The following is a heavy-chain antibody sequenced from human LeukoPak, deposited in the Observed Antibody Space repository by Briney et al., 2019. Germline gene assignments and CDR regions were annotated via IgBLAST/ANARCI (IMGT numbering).Heavy chain of an antibody. D-gene: IGHD2-2*01. V-gene: IGHV1-2*02. CDR3: ARADSVPAGDYHYWYMDV. CDR2: IKPNSGDT. Sequence: ASVKVSCKASGFTLTGYYMHWVRQDPRQGLQWMGWIKPNSGDTDYAQKFQGRVTMTRDTSIGTVYMELSSLRSADTAVYYCARADSVPAGDYHYWYMDVWGKGTTVTVSS. J-gene: IGHJ6*03. CDR1: GFTLTGYY.